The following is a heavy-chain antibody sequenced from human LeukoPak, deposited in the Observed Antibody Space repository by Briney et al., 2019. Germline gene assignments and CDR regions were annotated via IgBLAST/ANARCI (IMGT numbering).Heavy chain of an antibody. CDR3: AEDFRYCSTTSCYAPFDY. CDR2: IRYDGSNK. Sequence: AGGSLGLSCAASGFTFSSYGMHWVRQAPGKGLEWVAFIRYDGSNKYYADSVKGRFTISRDNSKNTLYLQMNSLRAEDTAVYYCAEDFRYCSTTSCYAPFDYWGQGTLVTVSS. V-gene: IGHV3-30*02. CDR1: GFTFSSYG. D-gene: IGHD2-2*01. J-gene: IGHJ4*02.